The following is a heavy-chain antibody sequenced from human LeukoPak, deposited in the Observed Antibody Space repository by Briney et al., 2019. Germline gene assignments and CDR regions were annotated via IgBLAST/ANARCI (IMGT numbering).Heavy chain of an antibody. CDR2: INQGGSSK. Sequence: GGSLRLSCAASGFTFSRYCMTWVRQAPGKGLEWVANINQGGSSKYYVDSVKGRFTISRDNAKNSLYLQMNSLRAEDTAVYYCATDSDRRSDYWGQGTLVTVSS. D-gene: IGHD3-22*01. CDR1: GFTFSRYC. J-gene: IGHJ4*02. V-gene: IGHV3-7*05. CDR3: ATDSDRRSDY.